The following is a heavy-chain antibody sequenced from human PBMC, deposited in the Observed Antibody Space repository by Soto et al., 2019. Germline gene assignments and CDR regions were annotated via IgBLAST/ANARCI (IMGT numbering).Heavy chain of an antibody. Sequence: EVQLVESAGGLVKPGGSLRLSCVASGFSFNEAWMNWVRQAPGQGLEWVGRIKTSPGGGATTYAAPVQGRFTISRDDSKNTLYLHMNSLRTEDTAIYYCTTGSVEGIWGQRTTVIVSS. CDR1: GFSFNEAW. J-gene: IGHJ6*02. CDR2: IKTSPGGGAT. D-gene: IGHD2-15*01. CDR3: TTGSVEGI. V-gene: IGHV3-15*07.